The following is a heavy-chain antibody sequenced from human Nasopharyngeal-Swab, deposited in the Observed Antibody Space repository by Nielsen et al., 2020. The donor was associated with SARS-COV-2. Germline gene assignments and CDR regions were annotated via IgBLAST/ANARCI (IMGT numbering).Heavy chain of an antibody. V-gene: IGHV3-21*01. CDR3: ARDSIAVADTPYYYGMDV. CDR2: ISGSSSSI. CDR1: GFTFSDYK. D-gene: IGHD6-19*01. Sequence: GESLKISCAASGFTFSDYKMNWVRQAPGKGLEWVSSISGSSSSIYYTDSVKGRFTISRDNAKNSLYLQMNSLRAEDTAVYYCARDSIAVADTPYYYGMDVWGQGTTVTVSS. J-gene: IGHJ6*02.